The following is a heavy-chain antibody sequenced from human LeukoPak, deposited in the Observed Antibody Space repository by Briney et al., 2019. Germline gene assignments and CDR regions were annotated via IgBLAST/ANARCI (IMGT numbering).Heavy chain of an antibody. CDR2: IIPIFGIS. J-gene: IGHJ4*02. CDR1: GGTFSTYP. D-gene: IGHD2-21*02. CDR3: ATAYCGGDCYATNFDY. Sequence: ASVKVSCKASGGTFSTYPISWVRQAPGQGLEWMGGIIPIFGISNYAQKFQDRVTITTDESTSTAYMELSSLRSEDTALYYCATAYCGGDCYATNFDYWGQGALVTVSS. V-gene: IGHV1-69*05.